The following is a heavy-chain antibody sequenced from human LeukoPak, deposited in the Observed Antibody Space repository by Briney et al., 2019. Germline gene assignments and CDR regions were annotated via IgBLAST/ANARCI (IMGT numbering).Heavy chain of an antibody. CDR3: ARRAEYYYGSGSSQSLDY. J-gene: IGHJ4*02. D-gene: IGHD3-10*01. CDR2: IYPGDSDT. CDR1: GYSFTSYW. Sequence: GESLKISCKGSGYSFTSYWIGWVRQMPGKGLEWMGIIYPGDSDTRYSPSFQGQVTISADKSISTAYLQWSSLKASDTAMYYCARRAEYYYGSGSSQSLDYWGQGTLDTVSS. V-gene: IGHV5-51*01.